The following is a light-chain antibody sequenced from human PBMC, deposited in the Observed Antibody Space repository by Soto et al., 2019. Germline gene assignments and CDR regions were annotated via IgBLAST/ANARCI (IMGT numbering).Light chain of an antibody. CDR3: QQYYSTPPT. V-gene: IGKV4-1*01. J-gene: IGKJ4*01. CDR1: PSVLYSSNTKNY. Sequence: DIVMPQSPDSLAVSLGERATINCKSSPSVLYSSNTKNYLAWYQQKPGQPPKLLIYWASTRESGVPDRFSGSGSGTDFTLTISSLQAEDVAVYYCQQYYSTPPTFGGGTKVEIK. CDR2: WAS.